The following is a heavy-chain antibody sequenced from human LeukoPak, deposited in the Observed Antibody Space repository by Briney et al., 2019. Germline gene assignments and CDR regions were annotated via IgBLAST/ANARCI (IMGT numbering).Heavy chain of an antibody. V-gene: IGHV4-4*07. CDR1: GGSISSYY. CDR3: ARDTYYYDSSGYSVLDY. CDR2: IHTSGST. D-gene: IGHD3-22*01. J-gene: IGHJ4*02. Sequence: SETLSLTCTVSGGSISSYYWSWIRQPAGKGLEWIGRIHTSGSTNYNPSLKSRVTMSVDTSKNHFSLKLSSVTAADTAVYYCARDTYYYDSSGYSVLDYWGQGTLVTVSS.